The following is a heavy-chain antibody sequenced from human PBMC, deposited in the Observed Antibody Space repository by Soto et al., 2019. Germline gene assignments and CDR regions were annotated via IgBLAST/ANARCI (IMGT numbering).Heavy chain of an antibody. CDR1: KFTFINAW. J-gene: IGHJ6*02. V-gene: IGHV3-15*07. D-gene: IGHD4-17*01. CDR3: TTVGPYGDYDYYYYGMDV. CDR2: IKSKTDGGTT. Sequence: GGSLRLCCAASKFTFINAWRNCVRQAPGKGLEWVGRIKSKTDGGTTDYAAPVKGRFTISRDDSKNTLYLQMNSLKTEDTAVYYCTTVGPYGDYDYYYYGMDVWGQGTTVTVSS.